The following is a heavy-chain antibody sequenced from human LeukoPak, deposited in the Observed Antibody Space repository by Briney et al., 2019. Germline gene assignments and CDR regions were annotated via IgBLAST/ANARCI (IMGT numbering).Heavy chain of an antibody. Sequence: PSETLSLTCTCTVSGGSISSQYWSWIRQPAGKGLEWIGRIYTSGSTNYSPSLKSRVTTSVDTSKNQFSLNLSSVTAADTAVYYCASSSSGWFWNYWGQGTLVTVSS. V-gene: IGHV4-4*07. CDR3: ASSSSGWFWNY. J-gene: IGHJ4*02. CDR2: IYTSGST. CDR1: GGSISSQY. D-gene: IGHD6-19*01.